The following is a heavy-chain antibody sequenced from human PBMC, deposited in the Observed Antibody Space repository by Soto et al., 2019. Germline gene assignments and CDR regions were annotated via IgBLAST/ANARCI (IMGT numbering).Heavy chain of an antibody. Sequence: PGGSLRLSCTASGFTFGDYAMSWFRQAPGKGLEWVGFIRSKAYGGTTEYAASVKGRFTISRDDSKSIAYLQMNSLKTEDTAVYYCTRDSVTTGRHFDYWGQGTLVTVSS. CDR2: IRSKAYGGTT. CDR1: GFTFGDYA. D-gene: IGHD4-17*01. CDR3: TRDSVTTGRHFDY. V-gene: IGHV3-49*03. J-gene: IGHJ4*02.